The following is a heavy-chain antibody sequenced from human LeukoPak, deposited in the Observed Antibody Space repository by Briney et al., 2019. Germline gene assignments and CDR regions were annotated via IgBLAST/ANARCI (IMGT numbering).Heavy chain of an antibody. Sequence: PSETLSLTCAFYGGSFSGYYWSWIRQPLGKGLEWIGEIYHSGSTNYNPSLKSRVTISVDKSKNQFSLKLSSVTAADTAVYYCAREGGKGGSWAYFDYWGQGTLVTVSS. J-gene: IGHJ4*02. CDR2: IYHSGST. CDR3: AREGGKGGSWAYFDY. CDR1: GGSFSGYY. V-gene: IGHV4-34*01. D-gene: IGHD6-13*01.